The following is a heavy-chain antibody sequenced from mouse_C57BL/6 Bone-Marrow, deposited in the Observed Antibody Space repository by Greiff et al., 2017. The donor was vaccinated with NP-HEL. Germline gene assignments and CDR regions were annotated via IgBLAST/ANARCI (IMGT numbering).Heavy chain of an antibody. J-gene: IGHJ2*01. CDR3: AISYYLYYFDY. V-gene: IGHV1-52*01. CDR1: GYTFTSYW. CDR2: IDPSDSET. D-gene: IGHD1-1*01. Sequence: QVQLQQPGAELVRPGSSVKLSCKASGYTFTSYWMHWVKQRPIQGLEWIGNIDPSDSETHYNQKFKDKATLTVDKSSSTAYMQLSSLTSEDSAVYYCAISYYLYYFDYWGQGTTLTVSS.